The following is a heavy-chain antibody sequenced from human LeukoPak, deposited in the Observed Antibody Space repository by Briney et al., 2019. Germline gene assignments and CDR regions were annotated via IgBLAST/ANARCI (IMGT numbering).Heavy chain of an antibody. V-gene: IGHV3-74*01. Sequence: GGSLRLSRAASGFTFSSYWMHWVRQTPGKGLVWVSRINTDGSSTSYADSVKGRFTISRDNAKNTLYLQMNSLRAEDTAVFYCARAVRWRMEYYFDYWGQGTLVTVSS. J-gene: IGHJ4*02. CDR2: INTDGSST. CDR1: GFTFSSYW. D-gene: IGHD3-3*01. CDR3: ARAVRWRMEYYFDY.